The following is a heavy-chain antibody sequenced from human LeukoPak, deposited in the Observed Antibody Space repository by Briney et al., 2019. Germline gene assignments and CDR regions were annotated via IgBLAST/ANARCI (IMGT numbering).Heavy chain of an antibody. J-gene: IGHJ4*02. Sequence: GWINPNSGGTNYAQTFQGWVTMTRDTSISTAYMELSRLRSDDTAVYYCAREATVTTFDYWGQGTLVTVSS. D-gene: IGHD4-17*01. V-gene: IGHV1-2*04. CDR2: INPNSGGT. CDR3: AREATVTTFDY.